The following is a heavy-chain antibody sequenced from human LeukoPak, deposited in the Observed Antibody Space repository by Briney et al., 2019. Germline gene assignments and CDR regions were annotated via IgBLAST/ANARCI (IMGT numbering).Heavy chain of an antibody. CDR1: GGSISSSSYY. CDR2: IYYSGST. D-gene: IGHD6-13*01. Sequence: PSETLSLTCTVSGGSISSSSYYWGWIRQPPGKGLEWIGSIYYSGSTYYNPSLKSRVTISVDTSKNQFSLKLSSVTAADTAVYYCAKLIAAAGTNEDYWGQGTLVTVSS. J-gene: IGHJ4*02. CDR3: AKLIAAAGTNEDY. V-gene: IGHV4-39*01.